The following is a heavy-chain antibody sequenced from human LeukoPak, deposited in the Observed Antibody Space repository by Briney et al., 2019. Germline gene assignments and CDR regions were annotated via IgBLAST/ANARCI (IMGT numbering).Heavy chain of an antibody. CDR2: IYYSGST. CDR1: GGSISSYY. CDR3: ARLAESYYDGMDV. V-gene: IGHV4-59*01. J-gene: IGHJ6*02. D-gene: IGHD6-19*01. Sequence: PSETLSLTCTVSGGSISSYYGSWIRQPPGKGLEWIGYIYYSGSTNYNPSLKSRVTISVDTSKNQFSLKLSSVAAADTAVYYCARLAESYYDGMDVWGQGTTVTVSS.